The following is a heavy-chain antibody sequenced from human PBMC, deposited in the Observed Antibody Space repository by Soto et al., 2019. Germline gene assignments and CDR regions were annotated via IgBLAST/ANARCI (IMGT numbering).Heavy chain of an antibody. J-gene: IGHJ4*02. V-gene: IGHV3-23*01. CDR1: GFIFSNYA. CDR3: ASVLRGCSGNDCCYYFDH. Sequence: EVQLLESGGGLVQPGGSLRLSCGASGFIFSNYAMNWVRQAPGKGLEWVSGISGRGGVTYYAKSVKGRFTISRDNSKNTMNLQVNSTGAEVTAVYYGASVLRGCSGNDCCYYFDHCCQGTLVTVS. CDR2: ISGRGGVT. D-gene: IGHD5-12*01.